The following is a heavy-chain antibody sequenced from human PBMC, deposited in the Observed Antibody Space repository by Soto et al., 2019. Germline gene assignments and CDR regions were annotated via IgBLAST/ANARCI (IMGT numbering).Heavy chain of an antibody. CDR2: IIGSGGSA. CDR1: GFTFSSYA. Sequence: GGSLRLSCAASGFTFSSYAMNWVRQAPGKGLEWISTIIGSGGSAYYADSVKGRFTISRDNSKNTLYLQMDSLSADDTAVYFCAKKGSPSGDHSNWYFDLWGRGTLVTVSS. D-gene: IGHD7-27*01. CDR3: AKKGSPSGDHSNWYFDL. J-gene: IGHJ2*01. V-gene: IGHV3-23*01.